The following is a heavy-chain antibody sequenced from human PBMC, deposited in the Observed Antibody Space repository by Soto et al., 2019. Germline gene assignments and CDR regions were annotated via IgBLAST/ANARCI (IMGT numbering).Heavy chain of an antibody. D-gene: IGHD2-2*01. CDR3: ATAIADDAFDI. Sequence: ASVKVSCKASGYTLTSYAMHWVRQAPGQRLEWMGWINAGNGNTKYSQKFQGRVTITRDTSASTAYVELSSLRSEDTAVYYCATAIADDAFDIWGRGTMVTVSS. CDR1: GYTLTSYA. CDR2: INAGNGNT. V-gene: IGHV1-3*01. J-gene: IGHJ3*02.